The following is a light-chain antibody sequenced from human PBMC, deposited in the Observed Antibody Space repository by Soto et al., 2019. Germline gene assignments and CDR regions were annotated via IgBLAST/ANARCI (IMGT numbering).Light chain of an antibody. Sequence: DIQMTQSPYTLSGSVGDRVTITCRASQTISSWLAWYQQKPGKAPKPLIYKASTLKSGVPSRFSGSGSGTEFTLTISSLQPDDFATYYCQHYNSYSEAFGQGTRLEIK. CDR3: QHYNSYSEA. CDR2: KAS. V-gene: IGKV1-5*03. J-gene: IGKJ5*01. CDR1: QTISSW.